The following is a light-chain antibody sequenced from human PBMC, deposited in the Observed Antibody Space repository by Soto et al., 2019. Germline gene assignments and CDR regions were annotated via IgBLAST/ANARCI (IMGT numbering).Light chain of an antibody. CDR1: SSNIGRNY. CDR2: SHN. CDR3: ATWDDDVSGVV. J-gene: IGLJ2*01. Sequence: QSALPQTPSVFGTPGQTVTISCSGSSSNIGRNYVYWYQQLPGAAPKLLMYSHNIRPSGVPDRFSASTSGTSASLVISGLRSEDEADYHCATWDDDVSGVVFGGGTKLTVL. V-gene: IGLV1-47*02.